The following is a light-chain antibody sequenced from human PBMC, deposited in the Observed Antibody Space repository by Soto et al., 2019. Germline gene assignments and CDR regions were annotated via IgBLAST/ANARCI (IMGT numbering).Light chain of an antibody. J-gene: IGKJ5*01. V-gene: IGKV1-9*01. Sequence: RMTQSPASLSASVGDRVTITCRASQYISTSLNWYQQKPGNAPNLLIYDASTLQSGVPSRFSGSGSGTEFTLTISSLQPEDFAAYHCPHVNDYPITFGQGTRLAIK. CDR2: DAS. CDR3: PHVNDYPIT. CDR1: QYISTS.